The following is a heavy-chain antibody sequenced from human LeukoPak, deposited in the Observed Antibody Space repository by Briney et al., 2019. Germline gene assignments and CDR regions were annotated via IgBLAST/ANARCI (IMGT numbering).Heavy chain of an antibody. D-gene: IGHD3-10*02. CDR3: TRSVFPYYFDC. Sequence: GGSLRLSXVASGFTFSNYWIHWVRQAPGKGLVWVSRTNNDGSSTTYADFVKGRFTSSRDNAKNTLYLQMDSLRAEDTAVYYCTRSVFPYYFDCWGQGTLVTVSS. V-gene: IGHV3-74*01. J-gene: IGHJ4*02. CDR1: GFTFSNYW. CDR2: TNNDGSST.